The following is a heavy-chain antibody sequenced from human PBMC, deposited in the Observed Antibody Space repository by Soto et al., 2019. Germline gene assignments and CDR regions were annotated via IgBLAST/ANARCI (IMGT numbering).Heavy chain of an antibody. J-gene: IGHJ4*02. CDR1: GGSFSGYY. CDR3: AVDGIAAAGIGY. V-gene: IGHV4-34*01. Sequence: SETLSLTCAVYGGSFSGYYWSWIRQPPGKGLEWIGQINHSGSTNRNPSLKSRVTISVDTPKNQFSLTLSSVTAADTAVYYCAVDGIAAAGIGYWGQGTLVT. CDR2: INHSGST. D-gene: IGHD6-13*01.